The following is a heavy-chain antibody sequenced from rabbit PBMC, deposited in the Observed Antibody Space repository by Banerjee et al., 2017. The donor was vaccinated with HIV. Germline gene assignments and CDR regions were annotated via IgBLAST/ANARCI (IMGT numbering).Heavy chain of an antibody. J-gene: IGHJ4*01. CDR1: GFDFSSYG. V-gene: IGHV1S47*01. CDR2: IDPVFGST. Sequence: QEQLVESGGGLVQPGGSLKLSCKASGFDFSSYGVSWVRQAPGKGLEWIGYIDPVFGSTYYASWVNGRFTISSHNAQNTLYLQLNSLTAADTATYFCVRESGYAGYLLDLWGPGTLVTVS. D-gene: IGHD7-1*01. CDR3: VRESGYAGYLLDL.